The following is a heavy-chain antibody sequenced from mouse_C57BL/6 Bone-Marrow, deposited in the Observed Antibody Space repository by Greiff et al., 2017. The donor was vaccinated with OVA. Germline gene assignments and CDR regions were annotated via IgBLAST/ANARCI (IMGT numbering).Heavy chain of an antibody. D-gene: IGHD1-1*01. J-gene: IGHJ4*01. CDR3: ARAPVLRYCYAMDY. V-gene: IGHV5-17*01. CDR2: ISSGSSTI. Sequence: VQLKESGGGLVKPGGSLKLSCAASGFTFSDYGMHWVRQAPEKGLEWVAYISSGSSTIYYADTVKGRFTISRDNAKNTLFLQMTSLRAEDTAMYYCARAPVLRYCYAMDYWGQGTSVTVSS. CDR1: GFTFSDYG.